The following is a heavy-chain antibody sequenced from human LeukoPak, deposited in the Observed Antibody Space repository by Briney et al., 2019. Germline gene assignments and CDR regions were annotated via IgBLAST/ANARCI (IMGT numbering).Heavy chain of an antibody. CDR3: ARPPHYYDTSGYSV. J-gene: IGHJ4*02. Sequence: SETLSLTCTVSGDSISSYYWSWLRQPPGKRLEWIGYVSNIETTNYNPSLKSRVTISVDTSKNQFSLRLNSVTAADTAVYYCARPPHYYDTSGYSVWGQGTLVTVSS. CDR1: GDSISSYY. D-gene: IGHD3-22*01. V-gene: IGHV4-59*01. CDR2: VSNIETT.